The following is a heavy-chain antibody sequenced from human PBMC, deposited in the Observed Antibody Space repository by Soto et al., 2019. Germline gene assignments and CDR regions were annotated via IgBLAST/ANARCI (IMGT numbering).Heavy chain of an antibody. V-gene: IGHV5-51*01. CDR3: ARTRSFAIGFYCDGMDV. CDR1: GYSFASYW. D-gene: IGHD3-16*01. J-gene: IGHJ6*02. Sequence: PGESLKISCQGSGYSFASYWIGWVRQMPGKDLERMGMIYPGDSDTRYSPYFHGQVTISPDKSLRAAYLQWSSLKASDTALYYCARTRSFAIGFYCDGMDVWGQGTTVTDSS. CDR2: IYPGDSDT.